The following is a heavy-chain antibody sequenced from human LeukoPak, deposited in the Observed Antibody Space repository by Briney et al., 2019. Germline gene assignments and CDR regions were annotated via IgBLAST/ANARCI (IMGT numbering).Heavy chain of an antibody. CDR3: ARCGGSCEWFDP. V-gene: IGHV4-39*07. Sequence: SETLSLTCTVSGGSISSSSYYWGWIRQPPGKGLEWIGSIYYSGSTYYNPSLKSRVTISVDTSKNQFSLKLSSVTAADTAVYYCARCGGSCEWFDPWGQGTLVTVSS. D-gene: IGHD2-15*01. CDR1: GGSISSSSYY. J-gene: IGHJ5*02. CDR2: IYYSGST.